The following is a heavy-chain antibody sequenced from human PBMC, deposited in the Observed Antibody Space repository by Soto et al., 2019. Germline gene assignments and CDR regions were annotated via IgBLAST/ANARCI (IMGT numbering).Heavy chain of an antibody. CDR2: MYPDDSDI. V-gene: IGHV5-51*01. D-gene: IGHD3-22*01. CDR3: ATAYVYDFENSNYYRDAFDI. J-gene: IGHJ3*02. CDR1: VYSFSFYW. Sequence: GESLKIACKSSVYSFSFYWIGCFRQMPGEGVYLMAIMYPDDSDIRYSPSFEAHVTISADKSTSTAFLQWSSLKASDTAMYYCATAYVYDFENSNYYRDAFDIWGQGTLVTVSS.